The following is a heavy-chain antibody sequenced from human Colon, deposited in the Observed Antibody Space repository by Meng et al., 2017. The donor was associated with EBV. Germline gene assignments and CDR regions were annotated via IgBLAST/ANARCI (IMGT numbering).Heavy chain of an antibody. D-gene: IGHD2-2*01. Sequence: EVQLLESGGGLIQTGGSLRLSCAASGFTLSSKTMCWVRQAPGKGLEWVSTFSGSSGAAYYADSVKGRFTISRDNSKNTLYLQMNSLKAEDTAVYYCAKKESSGYQPYDYWGQGTLVTVSS. J-gene: IGHJ4*02. CDR1: GFTLSSKT. CDR3: AKKESSGYQPYDY. V-gene: IGHV3-23*01. CDR2: FSGSSGAA.